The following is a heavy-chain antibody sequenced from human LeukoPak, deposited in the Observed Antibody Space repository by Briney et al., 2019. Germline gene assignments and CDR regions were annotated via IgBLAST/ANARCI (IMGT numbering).Heavy chain of an antibody. V-gene: IGHV4-31*03. CDR3: ASTSYGGNSPVDY. J-gene: IGHJ4*02. Sequence: SETLSLTCTVSGGSISSGGYYWSWIRQHPGKGLEWIGYIYYSGSTYYNPSLKSRVTISVDTSKNQFSLKLSSVTAADTAVYYCASTSYGGNSPVDYWGQGTLFTVSS. CDR2: IYYSGST. CDR1: GGSISSGGYY. D-gene: IGHD4-23*01.